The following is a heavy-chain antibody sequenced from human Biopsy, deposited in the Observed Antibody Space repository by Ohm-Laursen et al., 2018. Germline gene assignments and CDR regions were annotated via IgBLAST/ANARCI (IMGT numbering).Heavy chain of an antibody. CDR1: GASVNTFDFY. D-gene: IGHD3-10*01. CDR2: IFYSGTT. CDR3: ARAYYYGAGSFYSPWMEV. J-gene: IGHJ6*02. V-gene: IGHV4-61*08. Sequence: GTLSLTCTVSGASVNTFDFYWAWIRQPPGKGLEWIGYIFYSGTTKYNPSLQRRVRLSLDTANNQFSLTLRPVSAADTVTYYCARAYYYGAGSFYSPWMEVWGQGTTVSVS.